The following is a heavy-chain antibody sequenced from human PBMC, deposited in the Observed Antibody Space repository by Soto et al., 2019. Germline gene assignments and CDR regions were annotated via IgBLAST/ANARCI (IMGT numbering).Heavy chain of an antibody. J-gene: IGHJ4*02. D-gene: IGHD1-26*01. V-gene: IGHV1-18*01. CDR1: GYTFTSYG. CDR2: INAYNGNT. Sequence: ASVKVSCKASGYTFTSYGISWVRQAPGEGLEWMAWINAYNGNTNYAQKLQGRVTMTTDTSTSTAYMDLRSLRSDDTAVYYCARDSETMWELRLDYWGQGTLVTASS. CDR3: ARDSETMWELRLDY.